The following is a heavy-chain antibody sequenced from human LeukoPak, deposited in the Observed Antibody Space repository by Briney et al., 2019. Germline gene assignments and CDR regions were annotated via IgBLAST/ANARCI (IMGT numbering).Heavy chain of an antibody. CDR2: ISTSSDHI. Sequence: GGSLRLSCAVSGFTFSSYWMYWVRQAPGKGLEWVSSISTSSDHIYYADSVKGRFTISRDNAKNSLYLQMNSLRAEDTAVYYCAPDSIFGAYWGQGTLVTVSS. CDR3: APDSIFGAY. CDR1: GFTFSSYW. D-gene: IGHD3-3*01. V-gene: IGHV3-21*01. J-gene: IGHJ4*02.